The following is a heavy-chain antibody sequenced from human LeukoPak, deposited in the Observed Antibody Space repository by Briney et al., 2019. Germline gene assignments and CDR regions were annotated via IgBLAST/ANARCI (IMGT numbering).Heavy chain of an antibody. J-gene: IGHJ4*02. V-gene: IGHV3-13*01. Sequence: PGGSLRLSGAASGFTLRSYDMHWVRQVTGKGLEWVSAIGISDDTYYQGSVRGRFTISRENAKNSLYLQMNSLTAGDTAVYYCARGGIQVSGIDEIDYWGQGTLVTVSS. D-gene: IGHD6-19*01. CDR2: IGISDDT. CDR3: ARGGIQVSGIDEIDY. CDR1: GFTLRSYD.